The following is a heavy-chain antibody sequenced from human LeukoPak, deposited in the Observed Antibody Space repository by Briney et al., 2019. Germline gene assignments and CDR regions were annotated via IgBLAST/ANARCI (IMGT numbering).Heavy chain of an antibody. CDR1: GFTFSSYG. J-gene: IGHJ4*02. D-gene: IGHD3-16*02. V-gene: IGHV3-30*02. Sequence: GGSLRLSCAASGFTFSSYGMHWVRQAPGKGLEWVAFIRYDGSNKYYADSVKGRFTISRDNSKNTLYLQMNSLRAEDTAVYYCAKGGYDYVGGSYRLAEYWGQGPLVTVSS. CDR2: IRYDGSNK. CDR3: AKGGYDYVGGSYRLAEY.